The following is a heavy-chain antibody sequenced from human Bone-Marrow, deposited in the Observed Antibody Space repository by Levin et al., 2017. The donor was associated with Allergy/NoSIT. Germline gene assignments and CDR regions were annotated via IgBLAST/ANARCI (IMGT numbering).Heavy chain of an antibody. CDR2: LNSDGSSI. Sequence: GGSLRLSCVASGFNFSNFWMHWVRQAPGKGLEWVSRLNSDGSSIDYADSVKGRFTISRDNDRNTLYWQLNTLRTEETALYYCAKDDIIMMSTWGQGIPVTVSS. J-gene: IGHJ4*02. CDR3: AKDDIIMMST. D-gene: IGHD3-16*01. V-gene: IGHV3-74*01. CDR1: GFNFSNFW.